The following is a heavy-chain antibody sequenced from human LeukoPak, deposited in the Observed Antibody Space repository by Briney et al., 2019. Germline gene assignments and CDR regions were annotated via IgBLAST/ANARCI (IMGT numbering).Heavy chain of an antibody. CDR3: TRFSYYESSPSFDY. CDR1: GFTFYYYD. CDR2: ISSSGYTI. Sequence: GGSLRLSCRASGFTFYYYDMNWVRQAPGEGPEWISYISSSGYTIYRADSVKGSFTIYRDNAKNSLFLQMTSLRVEDAAVYYCTRFSYYESSPSFDYWGQGTPVTVSS. D-gene: IGHD3-22*01. J-gene: IGHJ4*02. V-gene: IGHV3-48*03.